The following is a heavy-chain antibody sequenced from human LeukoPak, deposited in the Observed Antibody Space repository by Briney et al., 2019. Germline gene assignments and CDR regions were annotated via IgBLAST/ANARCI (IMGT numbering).Heavy chain of an antibody. V-gene: IGHV3-13*01. CDR2: IGTAGDT. CDR1: GFTFSSYD. J-gene: IGHJ4*02. Sequence: GGSLRLSCAASGFTFSSYDMHWVRQATGKGLEWVSAIGTAGDTYYPGSVKGRFTISRENAKNSLYLQMNSLRAGDTAVYYCAGAVGKSQDFDYWGQGTLVTVSS. D-gene: IGHD3-10*01. CDR3: AGAVGKSQDFDY.